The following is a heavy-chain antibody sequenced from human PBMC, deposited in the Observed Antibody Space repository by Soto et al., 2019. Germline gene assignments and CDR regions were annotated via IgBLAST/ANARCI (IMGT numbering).Heavy chain of an antibody. CDR3: AVSPYDSSGAAQSEYYYYGMDV. J-gene: IGHJ6*02. CDR1: GGSISSYY. D-gene: IGHD3-22*01. CDR2: IYYSGST. V-gene: IGHV4-59*01. Sequence: SETLSLTCTVSGGSISSYYWSWIRQPPGKGLEWIGYIYYSGSTNYNPSLKSRVTISVDTSKNQFSLKLSSVTAADTAVYYCAVSPYDSSGAAQSEYYYYGMDVWGQGTTVTVSS.